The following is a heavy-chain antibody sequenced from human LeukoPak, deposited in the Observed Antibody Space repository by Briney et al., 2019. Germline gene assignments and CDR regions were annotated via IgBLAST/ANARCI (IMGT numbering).Heavy chain of an antibody. V-gene: IGHV4-4*02. CDR3: ARAAAAGSNYYAMDV. CDR1: GGSISSSNW. CDR2: IYHSGST. D-gene: IGHD6-13*01. Sequence: SETLSLTCAVSGGSISSSNWWSWVRQPPGRGLGWIGEIYHSGSTNYNPSLKSRVTISVDKSKKQFSLKLSAVTAADTAVYYCARAAAAGSNYYAMDVWGKGTTVTVSS. J-gene: IGHJ6*04.